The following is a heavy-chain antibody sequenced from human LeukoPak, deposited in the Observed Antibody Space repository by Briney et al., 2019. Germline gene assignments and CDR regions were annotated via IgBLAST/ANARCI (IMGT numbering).Heavy chain of an antibody. CDR3: VGGGDPPFEG. CDR2: ISSSSSYT. J-gene: IGHJ4*02. Sequence: PGGSLRLSCAASGFTFSDYYMSWIRQAPGKGLEWVSYISSSSSYTNYADSVKGRLTISRDNAKNSLYLQMNSLRAEDTAVYYCVGGGDPPFEGWGQGTLVTVSS. CDR1: GFTFSDYY. V-gene: IGHV3-11*06. D-gene: IGHD2-21*01.